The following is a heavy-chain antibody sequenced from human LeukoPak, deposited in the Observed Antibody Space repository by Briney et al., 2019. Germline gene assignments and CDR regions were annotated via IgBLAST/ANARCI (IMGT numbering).Heavy chain of an antibody. CDR2: ITTDGSDA. V-gene: IGHV3-74*01. J-gene: IGHJ4*02. Sequence: GGSLRLSCAASGFTFSNYWMHWVRQAPGKGLVWVSRITTDGSDAGYADSVEGRFTISRDNAKNTLYLQMNSLRAEDTAVYYCARDPFDILTDPYFDYWGQGTLVTVSS. CDR3: ARDPFDILTDPYFDY. CDR1: GFTFSNYW. D-gene: IGHD3-9*01.